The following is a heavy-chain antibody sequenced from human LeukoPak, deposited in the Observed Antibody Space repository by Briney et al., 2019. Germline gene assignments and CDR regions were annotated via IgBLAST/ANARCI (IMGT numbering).Heavy chain of an antibody. V-gene: IGHV3-15*01. D-gene: IGHD2-21*01. J-gene: IGHJ5*02. CDR3: AHISSVPDRFTS. CDR1: GLIFRDAW. CDR2: IKSQGGGGTR. Sequence: GGSLRLSCEVYGLIFRDAWVSWVRQAPGKGLEWVGRIKSQGGGGTRDYGAPVKGRFSISRDDSKNTIYLQMKSLKTEDTGIYYCAHISSVPDRFTSWGQGTLVTVSS.